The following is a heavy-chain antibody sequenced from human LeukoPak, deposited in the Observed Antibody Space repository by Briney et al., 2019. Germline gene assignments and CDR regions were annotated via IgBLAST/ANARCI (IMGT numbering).Heavy chain of an antibody. J-gene: IGHJ5*02. CDR1: GFTFSSYS. V-gene: IGHV3-21*04. CDR3: AKVYSNYVFGGWFDP. D-gene: IGHD4-11*01. CDR2: ISSSSSYI. Sequence: GGSLRLSCAASGFTFSSYSMNWVRQAPGKGLEWVSSISSSSSYIYYADSVKGRFTISRDNAKNSLYLQMNSLRAEDTAVYYCAKVYSNYVFGGWFDPWGQGTLVTVSS.